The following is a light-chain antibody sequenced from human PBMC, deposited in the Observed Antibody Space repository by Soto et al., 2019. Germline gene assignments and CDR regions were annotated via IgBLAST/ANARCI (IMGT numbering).Light chain of an antibody. J-gene: IGKJ1*01. V-gene: IGKV1-5*01. Sequence: DIQMTQSPSTLSASVGDRVTITCRASQSIKTWLAWYQQKPGKAPKVLIYDVSSLESGVPSRFSGSGSGTEFTLTISSLHPDDFATYYCQQYNNYAWTFGQGTKVEIK. CDR1: QSIKTW. CDR3: QQYNNYAWT. CDR2: DVS.